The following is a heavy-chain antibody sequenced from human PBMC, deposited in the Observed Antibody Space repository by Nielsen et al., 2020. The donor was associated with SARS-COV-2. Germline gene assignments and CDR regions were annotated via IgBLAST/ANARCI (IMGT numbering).Heavy chain of an antibody. D-gene: IGHD6-13*01. V-gene: IGHV4-34*01. CDR1: GGSFSGYY. J-gene: IGHJ3*02. CDR3: ARGMGIAADGGAFDI. Sequence: SETLSLTCAVYGGSFSGYYWSWIRQPPGKGLEWIGEINHSGSTNYNPSLKSRVTISVDTSKNQFSLKLSSVTAADTAVYYCARGMGIAADGGAFDIWGQGTMVTVSS. CDR2: INHSGST.